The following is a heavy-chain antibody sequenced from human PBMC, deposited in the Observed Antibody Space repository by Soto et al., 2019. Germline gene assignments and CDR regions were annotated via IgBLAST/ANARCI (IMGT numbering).Heavy chain of an antibody. CDR3: ARSGNWDWDDYYGMDV. CDR2: IYYSGST. D-gene: IGHD1-7*01. Sequence: SETLSLTCTVSGGSISSYYWSWIRQPPGKGLEWIGYIYYSGSTSYNPSLKSRVTISVDTSKNQFSLKLSSVTAADTAVYYCARSGNWDWDDYYGMDVWGQGTTVTVSS. CDR1: GGSISSYY. V-gene: IGHV4-59*01. J-gene: IGHJ6*02.